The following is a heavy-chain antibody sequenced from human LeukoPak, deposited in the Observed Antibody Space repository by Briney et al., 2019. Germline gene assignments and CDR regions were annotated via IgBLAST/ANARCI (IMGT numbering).Heavy chain of an antibody. V-gene: IGHV1-2*02. CDR1: GYTFTGYY. Sequence: ASVKVSCKASGYTFTGYYMHWVRQAPGQGLEWMGWINPNSGDTNYAQKFQGRVTMTRDTSISTAYMELSRLRSDDAAVYYCARADCSSTSCYVDYWGQGTLVTVSS. J-gene: IGHJ4*02. D-gene: IGHD2-2*01. CDR2: INPNSGDT. CDR3: ARADCSSTSCYVDY.